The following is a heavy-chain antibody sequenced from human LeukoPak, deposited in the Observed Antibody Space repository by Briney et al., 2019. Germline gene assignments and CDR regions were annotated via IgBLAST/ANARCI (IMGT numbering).Heavy chain of an antibody. CDR3: AREGALNFDY. V-gene: IGHV4-34*01. CDR1: GGSFSGYH. Sequence: SETLSLTCAVYGGSFSGYHWSWIRQPPGKELEWIGEINHSGSTNYNPSLKSRVTISVDASKNQFSLKLSSVTAADTAVYYCAREGALNFDYWGQGTLVTVSS. J-gene: IGHJ4*02. D-gene: IGHD3-16*01. CDR2: INHSGST.